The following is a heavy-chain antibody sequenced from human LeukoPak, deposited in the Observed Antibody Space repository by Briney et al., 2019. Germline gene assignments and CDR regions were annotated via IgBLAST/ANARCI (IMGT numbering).Heavy chain of an antibody. CDR1: GFTFSSYW. CDR3: ARVNPLMAPGAFDI. V-gene: IGHV3-7*01. CDR2: IKQDGSAK. Sequence: PGGSLRLFCAASGFTFSSYWMTWVRQAPGKGLAWVANIKQDGSAKYYMDSVKGRFTISRDNAKNSLYLQMNSLGAEDTAVYYCARVNPLMAPGAFDIWGQGTMVAVSS. J-gene: IGHJ3*02. D-gene: IGHD2-8*01.